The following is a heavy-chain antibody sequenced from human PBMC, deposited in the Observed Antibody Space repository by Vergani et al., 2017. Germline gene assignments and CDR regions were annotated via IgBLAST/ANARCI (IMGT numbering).Heavy chain of an antibody. Sequence: QVQLVQSGAEVKKPGASVKVSCKASGYTFTSYGISWVRQAPGQGLEWMGWISAYNGNTNYAQKLQGRVTMTTATSTSTAYMELRSLRSDDTAVYYWARDPYVTGGGFIWFDPWGQGTLVTVSS. J-gene: IGHJ5*02. D-gene: IGHD1-26*01. V-gene: IGHV1-18*01. CDR3: ARDPYVTGGGFIWFDP. CDR1: GYTFTSYG. CDR2: ISAYNGNT.